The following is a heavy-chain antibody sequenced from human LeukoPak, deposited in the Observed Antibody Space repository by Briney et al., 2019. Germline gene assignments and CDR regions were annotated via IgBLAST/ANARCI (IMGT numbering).Heavy chain of an antibody. Sequence: GESLKISCKGSGYSFTSYWIGWVRQMPGKGLEWMGIIYPGDSDTRYSPSFQGQVTISADKSISTAYLQWSSLKASDTAMYYCARMFLEWSTSYYYYYGMDVWGQGTTVTVSS. V-gene: IGHV5-51*01. CDR1: GYSFTSYW. D-gene: IGHD3-3*01. CDR2: IYPGDSDT. CDR3: ARMFLEWSTSYYYYYGMDV. J-gene: IGHJ6*02.